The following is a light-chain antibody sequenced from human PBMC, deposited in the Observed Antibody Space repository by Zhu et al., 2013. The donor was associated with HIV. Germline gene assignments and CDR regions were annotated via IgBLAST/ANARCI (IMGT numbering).Light chain of an antibody. CDR2: DDT. CDR1: LIGTKS. CDR3: HVWDSSTNHVV. J-gene: IGLJ2*01. Sequence: SYVLTQPPSVSVAPGKTARITCGGNLIGTKSVHWNQQKPGQAPVLVMFDDTERPSGIPDRFSGSNSENTATLTISRVEAGDEADYYCHVWDSSTNHVVFGGGTKLTVL. V-gene: IGLV3-21*01.